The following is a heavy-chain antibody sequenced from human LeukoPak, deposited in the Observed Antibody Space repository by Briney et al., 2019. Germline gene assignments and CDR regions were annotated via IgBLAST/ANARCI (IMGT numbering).Heavy chain of an antibody. CDR1: GGSISSSSYY. D-gene: IGHD3-10*01. CDR2: IYYSGST. CDR3: ATGLETMVRGVITPDY. J-gene: IGHJ4*02. Sequence: SETLSLTCTVSGGSISSSSYYWGWIRQPPGKGLEWIGSIYYSGSTYYNPSLKSRVTISVDTSKNQFSLKLSSVTAADTAVYYCATGLETMVRGVITPDYWGQGTLVTVSS. V-gene: IGHV4-39*01.